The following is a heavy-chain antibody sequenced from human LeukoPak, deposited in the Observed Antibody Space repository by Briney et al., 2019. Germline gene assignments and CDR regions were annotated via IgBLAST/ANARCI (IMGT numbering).Heavy chain of an antibody. Sequence: ASVKVSCKASGYTFTSYGISWVRQAPGQGLEWMGWISAYNGNTNYAQKLQGRVTMTTDTSTSTAYMELRSLRSDDTAVYYCARDSSGYYYRPHYFDYWGQGTLVTVSS. CDR2: ISAYNGNT. CDR1: GYTFTSYG. CDR3: ARDSSGYYYRPHYFDY. V-gene: IGHV1-18*01. D-gene: IGHD3-22*01. J-gene: IGHJ4*02.